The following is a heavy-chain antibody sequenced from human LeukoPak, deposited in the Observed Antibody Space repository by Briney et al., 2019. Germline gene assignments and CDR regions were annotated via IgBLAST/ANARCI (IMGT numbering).Heavy chain of an antibody. CDR1: GYTFTSYA. J-gene: IGHJ5*02. D-gene: IGHD3-22*01. CDR3: ARGGSGYYYWSGWFDP. Sequence: ASVKVSCKASGYTFTSYAMNWVRQAPGQGLEWMGWINTNTGNPTYAQGLTGRFVFSLDTSVSTAYLQISSLKAEDTAVYYCARGGSGYYYWSGWFDPWGQGTLVTVSS. V-gene: IGHV7-4-1*02. CDR2: INTNTGNP.